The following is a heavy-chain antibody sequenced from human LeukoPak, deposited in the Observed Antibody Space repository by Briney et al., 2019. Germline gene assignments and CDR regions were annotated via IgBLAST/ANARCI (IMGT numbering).Heavy chain of an antibody. V-gene: IGHV1-69*04. J-gene: IGHJ4*02. CDR2: IIPILGIA. CDR1: GGTFSSYA. CDR3: ARDPHYYDSSEGY. Sequence: SVKVSRKASGGTFSSYAISWVRQAPGQGLEWMGRIIPILGIANYAQKFQGRVTITADKSTSTAYMELSSLRSEDTAVYYCARDPHYYDSSEGYWGQGTLVTVSS. D-gene: IGHD3-22*01.